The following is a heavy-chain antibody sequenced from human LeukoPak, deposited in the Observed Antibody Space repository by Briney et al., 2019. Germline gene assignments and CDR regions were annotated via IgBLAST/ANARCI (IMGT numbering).Heavy chain of an antibody. CDR2: MNPNSGNT. V-gene: IGHV1-8*01. CDR3: ARGSVAGLLNWFDP. D-gene: IGHD6-19*01. CDR1: GYTFTNSD. Sequence: ASVKVSCKASGYTFTNSDINWVRQATGQGLEWMGWMNPNSGNTGYAQKFQGRVTITRNTSISTAYMGLSSLKSEDTAVYYCARGSVAGLLNWFDPWGQGTLVTVSS. J-gene: IGHJ5*02.